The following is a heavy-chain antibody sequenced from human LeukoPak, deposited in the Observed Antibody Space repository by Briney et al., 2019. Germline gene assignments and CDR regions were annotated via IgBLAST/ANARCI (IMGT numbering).Heavy chain of an antibody. V-gene: IGHV3-7*05. J-gene: IGHJ4*02. CDR2: IKQDGSEK. Sequence: GGSLRLSCAASEFTFSSYWMTWVRQAPGKGLEWVANIKQDGSEKYYVDSVKGRFTISRDHAKNSLYLQMNSLGAEDTAVYYCARRGTSSSWAHFDYWGQGTLVTVSS. CDR1: EFTFSSYW. D-gene: IGHD6-13*01. CDR3: ARRGTSSSWAHFDY.